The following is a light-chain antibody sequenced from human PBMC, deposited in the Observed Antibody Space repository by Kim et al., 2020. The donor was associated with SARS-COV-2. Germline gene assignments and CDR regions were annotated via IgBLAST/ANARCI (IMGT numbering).Light chain of an antibody. CDR1: QSVSNNY. CDR2: DAS. CDR3: QQYGSSPYT. V-gene: IGKV3-20*01. J-gene: IGKJ2*01. Sequence: LSPGGRATLSCRASQSVSNNYLAWYQQRPGQAPRVLIYDASSRATGIPDRFSGSGSGTDFTLTISRLEPEDFAVYYCQQYGSSPYTFGQGTKLEI.